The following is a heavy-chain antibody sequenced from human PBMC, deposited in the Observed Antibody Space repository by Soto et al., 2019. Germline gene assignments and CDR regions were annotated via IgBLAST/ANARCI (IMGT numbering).Heavy chain of an antibody. CDR2: IKQDGSEK. J-gene: IGHJ3*02. CDR3: ARDHVVVVPAGVTSDAFDI. D-gene: IGHD2-2*01. Sequence: HPGGSPRLSCAASGFSFSSYWMSWVRQAPGKGLEWVANIKQDGSEKYYVDSVKGRFTISRDNAKNSLYLQMNSLRAEDTAVYYCARDHVVVVPAGVTSDAFDIWGQGTIVTVSS. CDR1: GFSFSSYW. V-gene: IGHV3-7*05.